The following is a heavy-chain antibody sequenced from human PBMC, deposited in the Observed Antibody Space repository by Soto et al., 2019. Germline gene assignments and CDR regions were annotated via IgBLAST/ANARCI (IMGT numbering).Heavy chain of an antibody. CDR2: INHSGST. J-gene: IGHJ5*02. CDR3: ARGAAMGNWFDP. Sequence: QVQLQQWGAGLLKPSETLSLTCAVYGGSFSGYYWSWIRQPPGKGLEWIGEINHSGSTYYNPSLKSRVTISVDRSKNKFSLKLSSVTAADTAVYYCARGAAMGNWFDPWGQGTLVTVS. CDR1: GGSFSGYY. V-gene: IGHV4-34*01. D-gene: IGHD5-18*01.